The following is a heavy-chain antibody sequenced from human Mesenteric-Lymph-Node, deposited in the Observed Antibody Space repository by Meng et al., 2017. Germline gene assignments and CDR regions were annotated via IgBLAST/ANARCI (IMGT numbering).Heavy chain of an antibody. D-gene: IGHD1-26*01. CDR2: IYHSGAT. V-gene: IGHV4-38-2*02. J-gene: IGHJ5*02. Sequence: SETLSLTCSVSSYSISSDYYWGWIRQSPGKGLEWIGSIYHSGATFYNPSLKSRVTISVDTSKNQFSLKLSSVTAADTAVYYCARDRRYSGSYYVGWFDPWGQGTLVTVSS. CDR1: SYSISSDYY. CDR3: ARDRRYSGSYYVGWFDP.